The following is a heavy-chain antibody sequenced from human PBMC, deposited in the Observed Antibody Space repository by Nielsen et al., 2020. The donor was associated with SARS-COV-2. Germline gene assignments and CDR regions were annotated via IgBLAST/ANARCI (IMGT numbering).Heavy chain of an antibody. CDR1: GYSFTSYW. CDR2: IDPSDSYT. D-gene: IGHD6-19*01. CDR3: AREYSNGWSFFDR. Sequence: GESLKISCKGSGYSFTSYWISWVRQMPGKGLEWLGRIDPSDSYTNYSPSFQGHVTISADKSISTAYLQWSSLKASDTAIYYCAREYSNGWSFFDRWGQGTLVTVSS. J-gene: IGHJ4*02. V-gene: IGHV5-10-1*01.